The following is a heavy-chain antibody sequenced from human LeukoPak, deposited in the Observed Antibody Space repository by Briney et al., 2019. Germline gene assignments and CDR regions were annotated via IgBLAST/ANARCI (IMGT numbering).Heavy chain of an antibody. J-gene: IGHJ6*03. V-gene: IGHV3-7*01. D-gene: IGHD3-3*01. CDR3: GTKAMDV. CDR1: GFIFNTYW. Sequence: GGSLRLSCATSGFIFNTYWMSWVRQAPGKGLEWVANIEKDGGDKYYGDSVRGRFTISRDNAKNSVSLQMNDLRADDTAVYYCGTKAMDVWGKGTTVTVSS. CDR2: IEKDGGDK.